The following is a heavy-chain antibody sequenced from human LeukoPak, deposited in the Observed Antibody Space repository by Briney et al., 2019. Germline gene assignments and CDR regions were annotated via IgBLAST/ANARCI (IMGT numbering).Heavy chain of an antibody. D-gene: IGHD3-9*01. CDR2: IYYSGST. J-gene: IGHJ4*02. CDR3: ARGVLTGYWIN. Sequence: SETLSLTCTVSGGSISSSSYYWGWIRQPPGKGLEWIGSIYYSGSTYYNPSLKSRVTISVDTSKNQFSLKLSSVTAADTAVYYCARGVLTGYWINWGQGTLVTVSS. CDR1: GGSISSSSYY. V-gene: IGHV4-39*07.